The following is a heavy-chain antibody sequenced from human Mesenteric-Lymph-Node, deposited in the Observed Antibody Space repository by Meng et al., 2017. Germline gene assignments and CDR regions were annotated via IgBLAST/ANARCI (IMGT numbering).Heavy chain of an antibody. CDR2: IYPGDSQT. Sequence: GESLKISCKGSGYSFTSYWIGWVRQMPGKGLEWVGFIYPGDSQTRYSPSFQGQVTISVDKSISTAYLQWGSLKASDTAIYYCARTLQYSYGWYGDGYWGQGTLVTVSS. V-gene: IGHV5-51*01. D-gene: IGHD6-19*01. CDR1: GYSFTSYW. J-gene: IGHJ4*02. CDR3: ARTLQYSYGWYGDGY.